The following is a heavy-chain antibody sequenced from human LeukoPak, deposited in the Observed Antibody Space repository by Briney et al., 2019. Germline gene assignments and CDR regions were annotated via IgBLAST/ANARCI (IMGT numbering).Heavy chain of an antibody. CDR1: GFTFSSYA. D-gene: IGHD4-17*01. CDR2: ISGSGGST. Sequence: GGSLRLSCAVSGFTFSSYAKRWVRQAPGKGLEWVSAISGSGGSTYYADSVKGRFTISRDNSKNSLYLQMNSLRAADTAVYYCTKASVNDFEYWGQGTRVIVSS. V-gene: IGHV3-23*01. J-gene: IGHJ4*02. CDR3: TKASVNDFEY.